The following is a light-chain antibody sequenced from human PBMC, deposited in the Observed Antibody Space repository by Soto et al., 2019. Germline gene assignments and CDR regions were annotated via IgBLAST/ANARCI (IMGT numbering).Light chain of an antibody. J-gene: IGLJ3*02. V-gene: IGLV1-51*02. Sequence: QSVLTQPPSVSAAPGQKVTISCSGSSSNIGINYVSWYQQLPGTAPKLLIYENNKRPSGIPDRFSGSKSGTSATLGITGLQTGDEADYYCGTWDSSLIAWVFGGGTQLTVL. CDR1: SSNIGINY. CDR2: ENN. CDR3: GTWDSSLIAWV.